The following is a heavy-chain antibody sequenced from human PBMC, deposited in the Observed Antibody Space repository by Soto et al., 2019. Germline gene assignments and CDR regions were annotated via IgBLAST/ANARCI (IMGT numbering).Heavy chain of an antibody. V-gene: IGHV4-34*01. Sequence: SETLSLTCAVYGGSFSGYYWSWIRQPPGKGLEWIGEINHSGSTNYNPSLKSRVTISVDTSKNQFSLKLSSVTAADTAVYYCARVVRLRFLEWLSYYYMDVWGKGTTVTVS. D-gene: IGHD3-3*01. CDR3: ARVVRLRFLEWLSYYYMDV. J-gene: IGHJ6*03. CDR2: INHSGST. CDR1: GGSFSGYY.